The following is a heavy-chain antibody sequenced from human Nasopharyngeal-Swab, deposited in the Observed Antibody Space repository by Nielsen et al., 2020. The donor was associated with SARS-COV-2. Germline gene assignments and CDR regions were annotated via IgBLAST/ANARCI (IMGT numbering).Heavy chain of an antibody. J-gene: IGHJ4*02. CDR2: ISGSGGST. D-gene: IGHD3-3*01. Sequence: GESLKISCAASGFTFSSYAMSWVRQAPGKGPEWVSAISGSGGSTYYADSVKGRFTISRDNSKNTLYLQMNSLRAEDTAVYYCATRTIFGVVITYFDYWGQGTLVTVSS. V-gene: IGHV3-23*01. CDR1: GFTFSSYA. CDR3: ATRTIFGVVITYFDY.